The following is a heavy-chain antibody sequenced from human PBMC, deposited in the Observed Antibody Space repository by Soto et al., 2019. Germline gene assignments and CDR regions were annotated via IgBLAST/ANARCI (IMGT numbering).Heavy chain of an antibody. V-gene: IGHV1-69*01. D-gene: IGHD6-6*01. CDR2: IIPIFGTA. Sequence: QVQLVQSGAEVKKPGSSVKVSCKASGGTFSSYAISWVRQAPGQGLEWMGGIIPIFGTANYAQKFQGRVTITADESTSTAYMELSSLISEDTAVYYCARPPYSSSSLWSAFDIWGQGTMVTVSS. CDR3: ARPPYSSSSLWSAFDI. CDR1: GGTFSSYA. J-gene: IGHJ3*02.